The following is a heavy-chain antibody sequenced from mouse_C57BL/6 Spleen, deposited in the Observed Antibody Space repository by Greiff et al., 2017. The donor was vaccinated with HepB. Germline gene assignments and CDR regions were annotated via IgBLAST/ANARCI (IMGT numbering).Heavy chain of an antibody. D-gene: IGHD2-4*01. V-gene: IGHV1-82*01. Sequence: QVQLKQSGPELVKPGASVKISCKASGYAFSSSWMNWVKQRPGKGLEWIGRIYPGDGDTNYNGKFKGKATLTADKSSSTAYMQLSSLTSEDSAVYFCARDGDYDSLVWGTGTTVTVSS. J-gene: IGHJ1*03. CDR3: ARDGDYDSLV. CDR2: IYPGDGDT. CDR1: GYAFSSSW.